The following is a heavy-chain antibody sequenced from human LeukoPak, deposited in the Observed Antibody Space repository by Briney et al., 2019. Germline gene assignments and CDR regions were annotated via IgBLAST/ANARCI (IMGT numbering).Heavy chain of an antibody. V-gene: IGHV4-4*07. D-gene: IGHD1-26*01. CDR2: IYTSGST. Sequence: SETLSLTCTVSGGSISSYYWSWIRQPAGKGLEWIGRIYTSGSTNYNPSLKSRVTMSVDTSKNQFSLKLSSVTAADTAVYYCAGGPGGATKESFDYWGQGTLVTVSS. CDR1: GGSISSYY. CDR3: AGGPGGATKESFDY. J-gene: IGHJ4*02.